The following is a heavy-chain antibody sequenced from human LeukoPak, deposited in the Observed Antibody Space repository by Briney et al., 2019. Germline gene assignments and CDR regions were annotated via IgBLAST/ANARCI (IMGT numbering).Heavy chain of an antibody. CDR1: GYTFTSYG. V-gene: IGHV1-18*01. D-gene: IGHD5-24*01. CDR3: ARYLEMAPPYYYYGMDV. Sequence: GASVKDSCKASGYTFTSYGISWVRQAPGQGLEWMGWISAYNGNTNYAQKLQGRVTMTTDTSTSTAYMELRSLRSDDTAVYYCARYLEMAPPYYYYGMDVWGQGTTVTVSS. J-gene: IGHJ6*02. CDR2: ISAYNGNT.